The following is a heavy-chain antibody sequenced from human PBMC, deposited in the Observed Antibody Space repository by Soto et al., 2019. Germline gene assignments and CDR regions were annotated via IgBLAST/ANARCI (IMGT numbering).Heavy chain of an antibody. V-gene: IGHV3-74*01. CDR3: ARDRGDWFDP. J-gene: IGHJ5*02. CDR2: INSDGSST. Sequence: EVQLVESGGGLVQPGGSLRLSCAASGFTFSSYWMHWVRQGQWKGLVWVSRINSDGSSTRYADSVKGRFTISRDNAKNTLYLQMNSLRAEDTAVYYCARDRGDWFDPWGQGTLVTVSS. CDR1: GFTFSSYW. D-gene: IGHD3-10*01.